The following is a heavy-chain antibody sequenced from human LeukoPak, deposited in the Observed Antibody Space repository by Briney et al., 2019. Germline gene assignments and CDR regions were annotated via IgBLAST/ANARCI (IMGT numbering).Heavy chain of an antibody. CDR2: IIPSLNRA. J-gene: IGHJ3*01. CDR1: GGPFDNYA. V-gene: IGHV1-69*04. CDR3: ARRTDRVDDAFDV. Sequence: SVKVSCKSSGGPFDNYAINWVRQAPGQGLEWMGRIIPSLNRANYAQIRVTITADKSTATAYMELSGLRYEDTAVYYCARRTDRVDDAFDVWGQGTMVTVSS. D-gene: IGHD3/OR15-3a*01.